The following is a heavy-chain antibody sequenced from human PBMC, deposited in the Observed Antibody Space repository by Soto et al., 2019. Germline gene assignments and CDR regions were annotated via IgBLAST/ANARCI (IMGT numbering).Heavy chain of an antibody. Sequence: EVQLLESGGGLVQPGGSLRLSCAASGFTFSSYGMSWVRQAPGKGLEWVSAISHSGGNTYYADSVKGRFVISRDNSKNTLYLQMNSLRAEDTAVYYCATFIFCSSTSCYGREGGYWGQGTLVTVSS. CDR3: ATFIFCSSTSCYGREGGY. D-gene: IGHD2-2*01. CDR1: GFTFSSYG. CDR2: ISHSGGNT. J-gene: IGHJ4*02. V-gene: IGHV3-23*01.